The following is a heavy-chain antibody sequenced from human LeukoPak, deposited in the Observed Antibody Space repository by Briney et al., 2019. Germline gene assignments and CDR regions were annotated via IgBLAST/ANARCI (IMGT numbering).Heavy chain of an antibody. CDR2: ISSSSSYI. V-gene: IGHV3-21*01. Sequence: GGSLRLSCAASGFTFSSYSMDWVRQAPGKGLEWVSSISSSSSYIYYADSVKGRFTISRDNAKNSLYLQMNSLRAEDTAVYYCARGRIAAAYQGGPDYWGQGTLVTVSS. CDR3: ARGRIAAAYQGGPDY. J-gene: IGHJ4*02. D-gene: IGHD6-13*01. CDR1: GFTFSSYS.